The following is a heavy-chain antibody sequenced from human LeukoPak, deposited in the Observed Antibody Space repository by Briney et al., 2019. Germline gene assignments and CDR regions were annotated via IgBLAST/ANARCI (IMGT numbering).Heavy chain of an antibody. CDR3: VKDNPLDQ. D-gene: IGHD1-14*01. J-gene: IGHJ5*02. V-gene: IGHV3-30*02. CDR1: GFTLRNYG. Sequence: GGSLRLSCGASGFTLRNYGMLWVRQAPGKGLEWVAFIRYDGNNKLYADSMKGRFTISRDNSKNTLYLHINSLRAEDTAVYYCVKDNPLDQWGQGTLVIVSS. CDR2: IRYDGNNK.